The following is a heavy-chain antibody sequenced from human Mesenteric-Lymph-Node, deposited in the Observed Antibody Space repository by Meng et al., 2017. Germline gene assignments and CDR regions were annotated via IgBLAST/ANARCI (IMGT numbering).Heavy chain of an antibody. D-gene: IGHD3-10*01. CDR1: GFTFSDYY. J-gene: IGHJ6*02. V-gene: IGHV3-11*04. CDR2: ISSSGSTI. CDR3: ARVFSMVRGVIPYYYYYGMDV. Sequence: GGSLRLSCAASGFTFSDYYMSWIRQAPGKGLEWVSYISSSGSTIYYADSVKGRFTISRDNAKNSLYLQMNSLRAEDTAVYYCARVFSMVRGVIPYYYYYGMDVWGQGTTVTVS.